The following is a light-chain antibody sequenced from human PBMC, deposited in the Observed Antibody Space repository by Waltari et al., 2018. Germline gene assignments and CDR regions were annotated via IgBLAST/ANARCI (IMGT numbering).Light chain of an antibody. Sequence: DIQMTQSPSTLSASVGDRVPITCRPSQRISAWLAWYQLRPGKPPKLLISDASILERGVPSRFSGSGSGTEFTLTINSLQPDDFATYYCHQYTNFPLTFGGGTTVEIK. CDR2: DAS. CDR1: QRISAW. CDR3: HQYTNFPLT. J-gene: IGKJ4*01. V-gene: IGKV1-5*01.